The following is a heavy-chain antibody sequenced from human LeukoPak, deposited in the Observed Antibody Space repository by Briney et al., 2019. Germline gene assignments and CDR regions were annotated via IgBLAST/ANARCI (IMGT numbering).Heavy chain of an antibody. Sequence: PGGSLRLSCAASGFTFSSYAMSWVRQAPGKGLEWVSAISGSGGSTYYADSVKGRFTISRDNSKNTLYLQMNSLGAEDTAVYYCAKDPTTVVTNNWFDPWGQGTLVTVSS. J-gene: IGHJ5*02. CDR2: ISGSGGST. CDR3: AKDPTTVVTNNWFDP. CDR1: GFTFSSYA. D-gene: IGHD4-23*01. V-gene: IGHV3-23*01.